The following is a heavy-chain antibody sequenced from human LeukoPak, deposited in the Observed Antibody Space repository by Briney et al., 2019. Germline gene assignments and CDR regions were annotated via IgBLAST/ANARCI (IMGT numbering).Heavy chain of an antibody. Sequence: SETLSLTCTVSGGSVTSGNYYWNWIRQPAGKGLEWIGRIYTNGGASYNPSLKSRVTISIDASKNQFSLKLSSVTAADTAVYYCAREPPGYWGQGILVTISS. CDR1: GGSVTSGNYY. CDR3: AREPPGY. J-gene: IGHJ4*02. V-gene: IGHV4-61*02. CDR2: IYTNGGA.